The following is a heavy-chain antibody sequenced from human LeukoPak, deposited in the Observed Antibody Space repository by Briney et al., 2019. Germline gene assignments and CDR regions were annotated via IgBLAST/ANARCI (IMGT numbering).Heavy chain of an antibody. CDR3: ARALSYDYVWGSYRFHRDAFDI. CDR1: GFTFSSYD. D-gene: IGHD3-16*02. V-gene: IGHV3-13*01. CDR2: IGTAGDT. J-gene: IGHJ3*02. Sequence: PGGSLRLSCAASGFTFSSYDMHWVRQATGKGLEWVSAIGTAGDTYYPGSVKGRFTISRENAKNSLYLQMNSLRAEGTAVYYCARALSYDYVWGSYRFHRDAFDIWGQGTMVTVSS.